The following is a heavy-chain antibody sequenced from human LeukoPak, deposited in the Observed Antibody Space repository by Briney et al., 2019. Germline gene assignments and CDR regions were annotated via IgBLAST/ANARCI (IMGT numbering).Heavy chain of an antibody. CDR1: GYTFTGYY. V-gene: IGHV1-2*02. CDR3: ARSPRGYYYYYYMDV. CDR2: INPNSGGT. J-gene: IGHJ6*03. Sequence: ASVKVSCKASGYTFTGYYMHWVRQAPGQGLEWMGWINPNSGGTNYAQKFQGRVTMTRDTSISTAYMEPSRLRADDTAVYYCARSPRGYYYYYYMDVWGKGTTVTVSS. D-gene: IGHD3-10*01.